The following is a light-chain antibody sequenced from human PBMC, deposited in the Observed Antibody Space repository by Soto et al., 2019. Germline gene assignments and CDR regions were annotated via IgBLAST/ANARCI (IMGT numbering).Light chain of an antibody. CDR1: QDISNY. CDR3: QQYDNPWT. V-gene: IGKV1-33*01. J-gene: IGKJ1*01. CDR2: DAS. Sequence: DIQMTQSPSSLSASVGDRVTITCQASQDISNYLNWYQQKPGKAPKLLIYDASNLETGVPSRFSGSGSGTDFTFTISSLQPEDIATYYCQQYDNPWTFGQGTKVDNK.